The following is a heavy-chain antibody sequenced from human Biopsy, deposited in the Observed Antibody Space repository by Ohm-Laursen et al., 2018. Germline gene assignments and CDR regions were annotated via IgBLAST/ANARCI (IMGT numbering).Heavy chain of an antibody. V-gene: IGHV4-59*01. D-gene: IGHD4-17*01. CDR3: AREFYGNGMDV. J-gene: IGHJ6*02. CDR2: IYYSGST. CDR1: RGSISSYY. Sequence: GTLSLTCTVFRGSISSYYWNWIRQPPGKGLEWIGYIYYSGSTNYNPSLKSRVTISIDTSKNQFSLNMSSVTAADTAVYYCAREFYGNGMDVWGQGTTVTVS.